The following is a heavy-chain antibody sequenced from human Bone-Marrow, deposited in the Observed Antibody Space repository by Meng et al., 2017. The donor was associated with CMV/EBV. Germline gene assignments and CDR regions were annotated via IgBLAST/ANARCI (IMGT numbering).Heavy chain of an antibody. CDR1: GFTFSSYS. Sequence: GASLRLSCAASGFTFSSYSMNWVRQAPGTCLERVSYSSSSSSTIYYADSVKGRFTISRDNAKSSLYLQMNSLRAEDTAVYYCGRDLDGTVFDYWGQGTLVTVSS. J-gene: IGHJ4*02. D-gene: IGHD6-19*01. V-gene: IGHV3-48*01. CDR3: GRDLDGTVFDY. CDR2: SSSSSSTI.